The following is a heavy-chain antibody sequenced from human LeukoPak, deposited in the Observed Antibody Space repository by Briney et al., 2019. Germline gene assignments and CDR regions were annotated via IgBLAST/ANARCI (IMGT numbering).Heavy chain of an antibody. D-gene: IGHD3-22*01. CDR2: ISNDGGGT. J-gene: IGHJ5*02. V-gene: IGHV3-23*01. Sequence: GGSLRLSCAASGFIFNNYGLIWVRQAPGKGPEWVSAISNDGGGTNCADFVKGRFTISRDNSKNTLFLQMNSLRAEDTALYYCAKGSSGYFVDLWGQGTLVTVSS. CDR1: GFIFNNYG. CDR3: AKGSSGYFVDL.